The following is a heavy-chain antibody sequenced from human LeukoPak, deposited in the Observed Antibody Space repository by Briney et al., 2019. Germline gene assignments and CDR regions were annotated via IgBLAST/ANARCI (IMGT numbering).Heavy chain of an antibody. CDR1: GGTFSSYT. CDR2: IIPILGIA. J-gene: IGHJ4*02. V-gene: IGHV1-69*02. D-gene: IGHD6-13*01. CDR3: ARGGFAAAGSNPPDY. Sequence: SVKVSCKASGGTFSSYTISWVRQAPGQGLEWMGRIIPILGIANYAQKFQGRVTITADKSTSTAYMELSSPRSEDTAVYYCARGGFAAAGSNPPDYWGQGTLVTVSS.